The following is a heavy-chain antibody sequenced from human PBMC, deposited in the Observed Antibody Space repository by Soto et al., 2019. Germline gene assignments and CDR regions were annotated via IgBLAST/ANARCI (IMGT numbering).Heavy chain of an antibody. J-gene: IGHJ6*02. CDR3: TTGSVEGV. D-gene: IGHD2-15*01. Sequence: EVQLVESGGGFIYPGGSLRLSCAASGLTISNAWMNWVRQAPGKGLEWVGRIKTNTEGGTTDFAAAVKGRFTVSRDDSKNTLYLHMNSLRTEYTAVYYCTTGSVEGVWGQGTTVTVSS. V-gene: IGHV3-15*07. CDR1: GLTISNAW. CDR2: IKTNTEGGTT.